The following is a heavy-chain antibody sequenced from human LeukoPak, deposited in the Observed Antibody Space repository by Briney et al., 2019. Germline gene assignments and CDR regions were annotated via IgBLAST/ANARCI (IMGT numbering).Heavy chain of an antibody. CDR1: GFTFTSSA. V-gene: IGHV1-58*01. D-gene: IGHD6-19*01. CDR2: IVVGSGNT. J-gene: IGHJ3*02. Sequence: SVNVSCKASGFTFTSSAVQWVRQARGQRLEWIGWIVVGSGNTNYAQKFQERVTITRDMSTSKAYMELSSLRSEDTAVYYCAADPPSSGWGRDAFDIWGQGTMVTVSS. CDR3: AADPPSSGWGRDAFDI.